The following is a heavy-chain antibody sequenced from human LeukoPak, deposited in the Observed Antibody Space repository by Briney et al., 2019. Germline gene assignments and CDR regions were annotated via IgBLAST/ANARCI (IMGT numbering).Heavy chain of an antibody. CDR1: GGSFSDYY. J-gene: IGHJ6*03. D-gene: IGHD5-12*01. CDR3: ARDGGEREGWLRLATPDYYYYMDV. Sequence: SETLSLTCAVYGGSFSDYYWNWIRQSTGKGLEWIGEINLRGSTTYNPSLKSRVTISLDASKSQLSLKLSSVTAADTAVYYCARDGGEREGWLRLATPDYYYYMDVWGKGTTVTVSS. CDR2: INLRGST. V-gene: IGHV4-34*01.